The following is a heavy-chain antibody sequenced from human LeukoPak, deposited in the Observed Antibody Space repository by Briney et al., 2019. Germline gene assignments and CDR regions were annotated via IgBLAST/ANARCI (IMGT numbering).Heavy chain of an antibody. J-gene: IGHJ3*02. CDR1: GFSLTTSGMR. V-gene: IGHV2-70*04. D-gene: IGHD7-27*01. CDR2: IDWDDGK. CDR3: ARTNQLLPGAFDI. Sequence: SGPTLVNPRQTLTLTCSFSGFSLTTSGMRVSWIRQPPGKALEWLARIDWDDGKYYTTSLETRLSISKDTSKNQVVLTITDIDPANTATYYCARTNQLLPGAFDIWGQGTMVTVSS.